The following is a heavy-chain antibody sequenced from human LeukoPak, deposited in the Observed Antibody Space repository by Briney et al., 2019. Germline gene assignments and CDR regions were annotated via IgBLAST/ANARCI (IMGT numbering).Heavy chain of an antibody. Sequence: GSLRLSCAASGFTFSSYSMNWVRQAPGKGLEWIGYIYYSGSTYYNPSLKSRVTISVDTSKNQFSLKLSSVTAADTAVYYCARGREGYTFDYWGQGTLVTVSS. J-gene: IGHJ4*02. CDR1: GFTFSSYS. CDR3: ARGREGYTFDY. V-gene: IGHV4-59*06. CDR2: IYYSGST. D-gene: IGHD5-18*01.